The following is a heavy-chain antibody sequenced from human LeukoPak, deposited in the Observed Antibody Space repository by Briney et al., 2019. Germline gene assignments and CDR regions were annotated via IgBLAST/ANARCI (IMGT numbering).Heavy chain of an antibody. Sequence: PGGSLRLSCAASGFTFSSSAMSWVRQAPGKGLEWVSAISNNGGYTYYADSVQGRFTISRDNSKSTLCLQMNSLRAEGTAVFYCAKQLGYCSDGSSSFPSWGRGPLVPVPS. CDR1: GFTFSSSA. CDR2: ISNNGGYT. J-gene: IGHJ5*02. CDR3: AKQLGYCSDGSSSFPS. D-gene: IGHD2-15*01. V-gene: IGHV3-23*01.